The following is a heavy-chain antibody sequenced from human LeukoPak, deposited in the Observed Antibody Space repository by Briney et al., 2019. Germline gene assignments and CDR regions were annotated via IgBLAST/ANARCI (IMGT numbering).Heavy chain of an antibody. CDR3: ASMNPGIAVAF. Sequence: GGSLRLSCAASGFTFSSYGMHWVRQAPGKGLEWVAVISYDGSNKYYADSVKGRFTISRDNSKNTLYLQMNSLRAEDTAVYYCASMNPGIAVAFWGQGTLVTVSS. CDR1: GFTFSSYG. CDR2: ISYDGSNK. J-gene: IGHJ4*02. D-gene: IGHD6-19*01. V-gene: IGHV3-30*03.